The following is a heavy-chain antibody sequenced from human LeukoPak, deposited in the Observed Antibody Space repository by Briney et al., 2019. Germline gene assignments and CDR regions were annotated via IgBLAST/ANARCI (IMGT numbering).Heavy chain of an antibody. V-gene: IGHV4-38-2*02. CDR2: IYYSGST. CDR1: GYSISSGYY. J-gene: IGHJ4*02. CDR3: ARGSGYYGEDLEY. D-gene: IGHD3-22*01. Sequence: PSETLSLTCSVSGYSISSGYYWGWIRQPPGKGLEWIGNIYYSGSTYYNPSLKSRVTISLDTSKNQFSLKLSSVTAADTAVYYCARGSGYYGEDLEYWGQGTLVTVSS.